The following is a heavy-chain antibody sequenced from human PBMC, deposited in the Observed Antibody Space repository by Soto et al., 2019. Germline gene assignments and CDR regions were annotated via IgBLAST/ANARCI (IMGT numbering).Heavy chain of an antibody. V-gene: IGHV6-1*01. D-gene: IGHD3-16*01. Sequence: SQTLSLTCAISGDSVSGNSAAWNWIRQSPSRGLEWLGRTYYRSKWYNDYAVSVKSRITVTPDTSKNQFSLHLNSVTPEDTAVYYCARESKYYESSDSYFDYRGQGALVTVSS. CDR3: ARESKYYESSDSYFDY. CDR2: TYYRSKWYN. J-gene: IGHJ4*02. CDR1: GDSVSGNSAA.